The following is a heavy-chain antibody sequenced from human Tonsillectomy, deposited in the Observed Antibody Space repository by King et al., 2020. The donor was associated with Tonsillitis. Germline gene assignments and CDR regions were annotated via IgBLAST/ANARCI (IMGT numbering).Heavy chain of an antibody. V-gene: IGHV4-61*02. CDR3: ARNMYSYGFYFDY. J-gene: IGHJ4*02. CDR2: IYTSGST. D-gene: IGHD5-18*01. CDR1: GGSISSGSYY. Sequence: VPLQESGPGLVKPSQTLSLTCTVSGGSISSGSYYWSWIRQPAGKGLEWIGRIYTSGSTKYNPSLKSRVTISVDTSKNQFSLKLSSVTAADTAVYYCARNMYSYGFYFDYWGQGTLVTVSS.